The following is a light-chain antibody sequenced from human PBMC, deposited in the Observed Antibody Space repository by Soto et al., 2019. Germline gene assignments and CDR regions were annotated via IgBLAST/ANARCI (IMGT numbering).Light chain of an antibody. V-gene: IGKV3-20*01. CDR3: HQYDSSPRT. J-gene: IGKJ2*01. CDR2: GAS. CDR1: QTISSSY. Sequence: EIVLTQAPGTLSFSPGERATLSCRASQTISSSYLAWFQQKPGQAPRLLIYGASSRATGIPERFSGSGSGTDFSLTISRLEPEDFAVYYCHQYDSSPRTFGQGTKVDIK.